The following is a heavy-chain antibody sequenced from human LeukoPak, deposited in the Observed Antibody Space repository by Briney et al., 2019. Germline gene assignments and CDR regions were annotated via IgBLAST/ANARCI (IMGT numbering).Heavy chain of an antibody. D-gene: IGHD1-26*01. CDR2: IYTSGGT. Sequence: SETLSLTCTVSCGAISSYYWSWIRQPAGGGREWSGRIYTSGGTNYTPSLKSRVTMSVATSKTQFSLKLSSVTAADTAVYYCARGLADKEWELPTWGQGTLVTVSS. J-gene: IGHJ5*02. V-gene: IGHV4-4*07. CDR1: CGAISSYY. CDR3: ARGLADKEWELPT.